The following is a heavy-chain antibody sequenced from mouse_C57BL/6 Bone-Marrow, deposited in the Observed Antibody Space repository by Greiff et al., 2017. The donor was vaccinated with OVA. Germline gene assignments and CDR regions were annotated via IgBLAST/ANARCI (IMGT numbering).Heavy chain of an antibody. CDR2: ISDGGSYT. CDR3: ARDGTTVVYWYFDV. Sequence: EVKLVESGGGLVKPGGSLKLSCAASGFTFSSYAMSWVRQTPEKRLEWVATISDGGSYTYYPDNVKGRFTISRDNAKNNLYLQMSHLKSEDTAMYYCARDGTTVVYWYFDVWGTGTTVTVSS. CDR1: GFTFSSYA. D-gene: IGHD1-1*01. V-gene: IGHV5-4*01. J-gene: IGHJ1*03.